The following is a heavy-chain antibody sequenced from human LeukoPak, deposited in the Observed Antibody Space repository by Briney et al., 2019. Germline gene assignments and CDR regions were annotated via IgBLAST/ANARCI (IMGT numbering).Heavy chain of an antibody. D-gene: IGHD3-16*01. CDR3: AVGATHYYMDV. J-gene: IGHJ6*03. CDR1: GGSTRGYY. V-gene: IGHV4-59*08. CDR2: IYYSGST. Sequence: PSETLSLTCTVSGGSTRGYYWSWVRQPPGKGLEWIAYIYYSGSTNYNPSLKSRVTISLDTSKNQFSLKLSSVTAADTAVYYCAVGATHYYMDVWGKGTTVTVSS.